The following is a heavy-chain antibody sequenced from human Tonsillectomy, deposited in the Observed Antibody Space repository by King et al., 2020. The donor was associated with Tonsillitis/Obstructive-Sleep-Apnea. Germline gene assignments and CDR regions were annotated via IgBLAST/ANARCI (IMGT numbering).Heavy chain of an antibody. CDR2: TYYRSKWYN. V-gene: IGHV6-1*01. CDR1: GDSASSNSAA. Sequence: VQLQQSGPGLVKPSQTLSLTCAISGDSASSNSAAWNWIRQSPSRGLEWLRRTYYRSKWYNDYAVSVKSRITINPYTSKNKFSLQMTSVTPEDTAVCFCARDVLSGSCFGSCGQGPLVTVSA. D-gene: IGHD5/OR15-5a*01. J-gene: IGHJ4*02. CDR3: ARDVLSGSCFGS.